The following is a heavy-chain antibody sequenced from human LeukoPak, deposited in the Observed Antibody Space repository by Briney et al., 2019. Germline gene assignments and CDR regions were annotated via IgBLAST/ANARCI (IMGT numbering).Heavy chain of an antibody. Sequence: SETLSLTCAVSGYSISSGYYWGWIRQPPGKGLEWIGSIYHSGSTYYNPSLKSRVTISVGTSKNQFSLKLSSVTAADTAVYYCARRRDGYEDAFDIWGQGTMVTVSS. V-gene: IGHV4-38-2*01. CDR1: GYSISSGYY. D-gene: IGHD5-24*01. CDR2: IYHSGST. J-gene: IGHJ3*02. CDR3: ARRRDGYEDAFDI.